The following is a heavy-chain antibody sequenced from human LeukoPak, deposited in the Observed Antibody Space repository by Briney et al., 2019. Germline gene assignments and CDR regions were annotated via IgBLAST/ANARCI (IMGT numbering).Heavy chain of an antibody. CDR3: AKGAYDYIEIAYFDY. Sequence: GGSLRLSCVASGFSFDNYAMNWLRQAPGKGLEWVSLIIGSSGSTFYADSVKGRFTISRDKSKNTLYLQMNSLRAEDTAVYYCAKGAYDYIEIAYFDYWGQGSLVTVSS. V-gene: IGHV3-23*01. CDR2: IIGSSGST. J-gene: IGHJ4*02. CDR1: GFSFDNYA. D-gene: IGHD5-12*01.